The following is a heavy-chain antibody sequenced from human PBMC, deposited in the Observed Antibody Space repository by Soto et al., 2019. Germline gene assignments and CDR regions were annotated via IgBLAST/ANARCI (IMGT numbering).Heavy chain of an antibody. V-gene: IGHV1-18*01. D-gene: IGHD3-10*01. CDR1: GYAFSHYG. CDR2: ISVYNGKT. Sequence: ASVKVSCKASGYAFSHYGISWVRLAPGQGLEWMGWISVYNGKTNYAQKLQGRVTMTTDTSTSTAYMELRSLRSDDTAVYYCARDLDGSGSYYTDFWGQGTLVTVSS. J-gene: IGHJ4*02. CDR3: ARDLDGSGSYYTDF.